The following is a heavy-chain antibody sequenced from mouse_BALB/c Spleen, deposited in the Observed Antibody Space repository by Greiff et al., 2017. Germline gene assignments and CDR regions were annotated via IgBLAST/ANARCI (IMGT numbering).Heavy chain of an antibody. CDR3: ARDRGLYGNCVFAY. D-gene: IGHD2-10*02. CDR2: ISSGSSTI. Sequence: EVQGVESGGGLVQPGGSRKISCAASGFTFSSFGMHWVSQAPEKGLEWVAYISSGSSTIYYADTVKGRFTIAIDNPKNTLFLQMTSLRSEDTAVYYCARDRGLYGNCVFAYWGQGTLVTVSA. V-gene: IGHV5-17*02. J-gene: IGHJ3*01. CDR1: GFTFSSFG.